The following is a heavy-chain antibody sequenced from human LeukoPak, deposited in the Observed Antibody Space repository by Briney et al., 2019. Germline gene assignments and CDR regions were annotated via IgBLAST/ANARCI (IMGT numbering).Heavy chain of an antibody. CDR1: GFTFSSYA. J-gene: IGHJ4*02. CDR2: ISYDGSNK. Sequence: PGGSLRLSCAASGFTFSSYAMHWVRQAPGEGLEWVAVISYDGSNKYYADSVKGRFTISRDNSKNTLYLQVNSLRPEDTAVYYCARGDSTTASFDYWGQGTLVTVSS. D-gene: IGHD2/OR15-2a*01. CDR3: ARGDSTTASFDY. V-gene: IGHV3-30-3*01.